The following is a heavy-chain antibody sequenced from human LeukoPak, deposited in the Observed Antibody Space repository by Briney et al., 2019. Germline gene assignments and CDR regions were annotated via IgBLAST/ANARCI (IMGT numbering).Heavy chain of an antibody. CDR1: GFTFSTYD. D-gene: IGHD1-14*01. CDR2: ISYDGSSK. V-gene: IGHV3-30-3*01. CDR3: ARSPGDC. J-gene: IGHJ4*02. Sequence: GGSLRLSYAASGFTFSTYDMHWVRQAPGKGLEWVAVISYDGSSKYYADSVKGRFTISRDNSKNTLYLQMNSLGTEDTAVFYCARSPGDCWGQGTLVTVSS.